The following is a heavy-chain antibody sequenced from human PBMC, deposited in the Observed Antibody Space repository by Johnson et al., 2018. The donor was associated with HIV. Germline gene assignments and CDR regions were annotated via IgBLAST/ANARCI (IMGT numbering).Heavy chain of an antibody. D-gene: IGHD3-10*01. J-gene: IGHJ3*02. CDR2: IWYDGINK. CDR3: AKDSSFSYYYSDAFDI. Sequence: QVQLVESGGGVVQPGRSLRLSCAASGFTFSSYGMHWVRQAPGKGLEWVAVIWYDGINKYYADSVKGRFTISRDNSKNTLFLQMNSLRAEDTAVYYCAKDSSFSYYYSDAFDIWGQGTMVTVSS. CDR1: GFTFSSYG. V-gene: IGHV3-33*06.